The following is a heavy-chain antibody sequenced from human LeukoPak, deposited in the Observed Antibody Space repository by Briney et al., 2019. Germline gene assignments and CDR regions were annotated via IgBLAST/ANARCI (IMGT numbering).Heavy chain of an antibody. V-gene: IGHV1-69*01. D-gene: IGHD3-10*01. J-gene: IGHJ6*02. CDR1: VGTFISYA. CDR2: IIPIFGTA. CDR3: ARSIRITMVRGPNPYYYYGMDV. Sequence: ASVKVSFKSSVGTFISYAISWVRQAPGQGLEWMGGIIPIFGTANYAQKFQGRVTITADESTSTAYMELSRLGSEDTAVYYCARSIRITMVRGPNPYYYYGMDVWGQGTTVTVSS.